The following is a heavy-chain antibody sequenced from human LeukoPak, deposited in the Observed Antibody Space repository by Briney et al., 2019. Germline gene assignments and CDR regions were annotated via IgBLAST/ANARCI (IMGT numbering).Heavy chain of an antibody. CDR3: ARVMYYYDSSGYYPTPYYFDY. D-gene: IGHD3-22*01. J-gene: IGHJ4*02. CDR2: TNHSGST. V-gene: IGHV4-34*01. Sequence: SETLSLTCAVYGGSFSGYYWSWIRQPPGKGLEWIGETNHSGSTNYNPSLKSRVTISVDTSKNQFSLKLSSVTAADTAVYYCARVMYYYDSSGYYPTPYYFDYWGQGTLVTVSS. CDR1: GGSFSGYY.